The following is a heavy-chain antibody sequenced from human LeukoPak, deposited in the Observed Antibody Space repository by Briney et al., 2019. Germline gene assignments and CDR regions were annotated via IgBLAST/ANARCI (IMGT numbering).Heavy chain of an antibody. Sequence: PSETLSLTCTVSGGSISSSSYYWGWIRQPPGKGLEWIGSIYHSGSTYYNPSLKSRVTISIDTSKNQFSLKLRSVTAADTAVYFCARGGDFSNLWGQGTLVTVSS. D-gene: IGHD4-11*01. CDR3: ARGGDFSNL. CDR2: IYHSGST. CDR1: GGSISSSSYY. V-gene: IGHV4-39*01. J-gene: IGHJ4*02.